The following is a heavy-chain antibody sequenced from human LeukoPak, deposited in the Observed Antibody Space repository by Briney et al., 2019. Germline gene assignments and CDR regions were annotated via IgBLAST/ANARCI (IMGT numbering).Heavy chain of an antibody. V-gene: IGHV1-2*02. CDR1: GYTFTGYY. CDR2: INPNSGGT. D-gene: IGHD6-19*01. Sequence: GASVKVSCKASGYTFTGYYMHWLRQAPGQGLEWMGWINPNSGGTNYAQKFQGRVTMTRDTSISTAYMELSRLRSDDTAVYYCARAGIAVAGRGHYFDYWGQGTLVTVSS. J-gene: IGHJ4*02. CDR3: ARAGIAVAGRGHYFDY.